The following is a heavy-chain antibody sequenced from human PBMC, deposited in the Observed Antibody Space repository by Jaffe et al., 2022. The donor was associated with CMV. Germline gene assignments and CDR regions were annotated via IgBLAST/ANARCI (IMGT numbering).Heavy chain of an antibody. CDR2: INPSGGST. D-gene: IGHD6-6*01. Sequence: QVQLVQSGAEVKKPGASVKVSCKASGYTFTSYYMHWVRQAPGQGLEWMGIINPSGGSTSYAQKFQGRVTMTRDTSTSTVYMELSSLRSEDTAVYYCARVGIGGGSSPAIFDYWGQGTLVTVSS. V-gene: IGHV1-46*01. CDR1: GYTFTSYY. CDR3: ARVGIGGGSSPAIFDY. J-gene: IGHJ4*02.